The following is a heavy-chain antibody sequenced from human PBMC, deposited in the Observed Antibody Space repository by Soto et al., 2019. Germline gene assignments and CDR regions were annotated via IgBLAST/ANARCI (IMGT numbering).Heavy chain of an antibody. CDR3: ARDPGYSYGYN. D-gene: IGHD5-18*01. CDR2: INAGNGNT. Sequence: QVQLVQSGAEVKKPGASVKVSCKASGYTFTSYAMHWVRQAPGQRLEWMGWINAGNGNTKYSQKFQGRVTITRDTSASTAYMELSSLRSEDTAVYCCARDPGYSYGYNWGQGTLVTVSS. V-gene: IGHV1-3*01. J-gene: IGHJ4*02. CDR1: GYTFTSYA.